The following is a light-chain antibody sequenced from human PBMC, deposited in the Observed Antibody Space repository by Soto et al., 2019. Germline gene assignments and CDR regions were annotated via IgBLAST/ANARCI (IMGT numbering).Light chain of an antibody. CDR3: SSNKIGSTYV. CDR1: NSNIGTGFH. J-gene: IGLJ1*01. V-gene: IGLV1-40*01. Sequence: QSVLTQPPSVSGAPGQRVTISCTGTNSNIGTGFHVNWYQQLPGTAPRLLIYADNTRPSGVPDRFSGSKSDTSASLAITGLQSEDEALYYCSSNKIGSTYVFGTGTKLTVL. CDR2: ADN.